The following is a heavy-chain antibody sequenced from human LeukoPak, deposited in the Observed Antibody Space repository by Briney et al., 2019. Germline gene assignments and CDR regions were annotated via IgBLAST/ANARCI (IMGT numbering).Heavy chain of an antibody. J-gene: IGHJ1*01. Sequence: XXAPGKXXXXVAHINPDGRDTYYVDSVKGRFTISRDNAENSMYLQMNSLRVEDTAVYYCTSWGDTTAEYFQRWGQGTLVTVSS. V-gene: IGHV3-7*01. CDR2: INPDGRDT. D-gene: IGHD2-21*02. CDR3: TSWGDTTAEYFQR.